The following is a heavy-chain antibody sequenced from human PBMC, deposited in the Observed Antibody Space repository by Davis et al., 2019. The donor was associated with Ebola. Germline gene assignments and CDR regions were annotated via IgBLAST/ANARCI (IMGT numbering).Heavy chain of an antibody. V-gene: IGHV3-7*03. J-gene: IGHJ2*01. Sequence: PSETLSLTCTVSGGSISSSSYYWGWIRQPPGKGLEWVANIKQDGSEKYYVDSVKGRFTISRDNAKNSLYLQMNSLKASDTAMYYCARRMVINNWYFDLWGRGTLVTVSS. CDR1: GGSISSSSYY. D-gene: IGHD3-22*01. CDR3: ARRMVINNWYFDL. CDR2: IKQDGSEK.